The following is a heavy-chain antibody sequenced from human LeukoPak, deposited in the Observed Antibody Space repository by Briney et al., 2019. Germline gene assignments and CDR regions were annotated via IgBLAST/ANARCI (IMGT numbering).Heavy chain of an antibody. CDR3: AREAPSTYYNWFDP. CDR2: IYYTGST. Sequence: SETLSLTCTVSGGSISSGGYYWSWIRQHPGKGLEWIGYIYYTGSTYYNPSLKSRVTMSVDRSKNQFSLKLNSVTAADTAVYFCAREAPSTYYNWFDPWGQGTLVTVSS. V-gene: IGHV4-30-4*08. J-gene: IGHJ5*02. D-gene: IGHD1-26*01. CDR1: GGSISSGGYY.